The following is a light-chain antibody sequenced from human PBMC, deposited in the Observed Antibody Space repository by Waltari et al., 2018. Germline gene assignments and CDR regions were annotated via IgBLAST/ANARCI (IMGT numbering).Light chain of an antibody. CDR3: QHYNNYS. CDR1: QSIRSW. Sequence: DIQMSQSPSTLSASVGDRVTITSRPSQSIRSWLAWYQQKPGKAPKVLIYYVSTLESGVSSRFSGSGSGTEFTLTINGLQPDDFATYDCQHYNNYSFGQGTRVEIK. CDR2: YVS. J-gene: IGKJ1*01. V-gene: IGKV1-5*01.